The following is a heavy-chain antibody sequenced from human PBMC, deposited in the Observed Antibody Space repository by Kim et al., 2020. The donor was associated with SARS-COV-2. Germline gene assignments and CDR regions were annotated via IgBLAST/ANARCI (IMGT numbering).Heavy chain of an antibody. D-gene: IGHD4-17*01. CDR1: GFTLSDYA. Sequence: GGSLRLSCVVSGFTLSDYAMHWVRQAPGKGPEYVSAINSRGSRTYYADSVEGRFTIFRDVSRNTVYLQMGSLRPDDSAVYYCAREDRNRATYDYLDYWGQGTQVSVSS. J-gene: IGHJ4*02. V-gene: IGHV3-64*02. CDR2: INSRGSRT. CDR3: AREDRNRATYDYLDY.